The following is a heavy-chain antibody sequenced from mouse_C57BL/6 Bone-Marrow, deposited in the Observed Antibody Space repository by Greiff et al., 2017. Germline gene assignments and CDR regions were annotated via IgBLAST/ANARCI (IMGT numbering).Heavy chain of an antibody. V-gene: IGHV5-6*01. CDR1: GFTFSSYG. D-gene: IGHD3-2*02. J-gene: IGHJ3*01. Sequence: VKLMESGGDLVKPGGSLKLSCAASGFTFSSYGMSWVRQTPDKRLEWVATISSGGSYTYYPDSVKGRFTISRDNAKNTLYLQMSSLKSEDTAMYYCARQRDSSGWVAYWGQGTLVTVSA. CDR2: ISSGGSYT. CDR3: ARQRDSSGWVAY.